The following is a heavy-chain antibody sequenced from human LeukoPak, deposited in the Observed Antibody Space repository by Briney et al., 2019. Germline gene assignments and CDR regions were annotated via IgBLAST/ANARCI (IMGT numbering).Heavy chain of an antibody. CDR3: ARAMITIFGVVIELGY. V-gene: IGHV1-2*02. CDR1: GYTFTGYY. Sequence: GASVKVSCXASGYTFTGYYMHWVRLAPGQGLEWMGWINPNSGGTNYAQKFQGRVTMTRDTSISTAYMELSRLRSDDTAVYYCARAMITIFGVVIELGYWGQGTLVTVSS. J-gene: IGHJ4*02. D-gene: IGHD3-3*01. CDR2: INPNSGGT.